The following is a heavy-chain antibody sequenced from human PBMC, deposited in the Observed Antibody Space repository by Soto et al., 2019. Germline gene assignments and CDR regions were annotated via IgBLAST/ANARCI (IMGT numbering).Heavy chain of an antibody. Sequence: QVQLQQSGPGLVKPSQTLSLTCAISGASVSGNRAAWNWIRQSPSRGLEWLGRTYYRSKWYIEYVPSMQGRMTINPDRSKSQFSLQLNSVTHDDTAVYYCATGMLIRGHHYMDAWGQGTSVTVSS. CDR2: TYYRSKWYI. J-gene: IGHJ6*03. CDR1: GASVSGNRAA. D-gene: IGHD3-10*01. CDR3: ATGMLIRGHHYMDA. V-gene: IGHV6-1*01.